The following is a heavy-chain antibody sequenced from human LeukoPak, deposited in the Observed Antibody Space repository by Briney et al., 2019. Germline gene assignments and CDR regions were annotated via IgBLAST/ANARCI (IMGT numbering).Heavy chain of an antibody. Sequence: PGGSLRLSCAASGFTFSNYAMSWVRQAPGEGLEWVSNINGSGGTTYYADSVKGRFTISRDNSKNTLYLQMNSLRAEDTAVYYCAKADVDLVATILDPFSFAFDYWGREPWSPSPQ. V-gene: IGHV3-23*01. D-gene: IGHD5-12*01. CDR3: AKADVDLVATILDPFSFAFDY. J-gene: IGHJ4*02. CDR2: INGSGGTT. CDR1: GFTFSNYA.